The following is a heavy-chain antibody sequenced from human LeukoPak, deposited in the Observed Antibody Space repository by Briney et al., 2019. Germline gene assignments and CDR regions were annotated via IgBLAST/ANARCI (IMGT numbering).Heavy chain of an antibody. J-gene: IGHJ6*03. CDR1: GGSISSYY. CDR2: IYYSGST. V-gene: IGHV4-59*01. D-gene: IGHD3-10*01. CDR3: ARGSMVRGVIIRTPHYYYYYMDV. Sequence: PSETLSLTCTVSGGSISSYYWSWIRQPPGKGLEWIGYIYYSGSTNYNPSLKSRVTISVDTSKNQFSLKLSSVTAADTAVYYCARGSMVRGVIIRTPHYYYYYMDVWGKGTTVTVSS.